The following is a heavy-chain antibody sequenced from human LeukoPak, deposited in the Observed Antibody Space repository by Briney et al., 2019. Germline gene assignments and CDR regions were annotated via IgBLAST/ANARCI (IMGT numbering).Heavy chain of an antibody. D-gene: IGHD6-19*01. CDR3: ARPLRLANYYFDY. J-gene: IGHJ4*02. CDR2: IYYSGST. CDR1: GGSISSSYYD. Sequence: PSETLSLTCTVSGGSISSSYYDWGWIRQPPGKGLEWIGSIYYSGSTYYNPSLKSRVTISVDTSKNQFSLKLSSVTAADTAVYYCARPLRLANYYFDYWGQGTLVTVSS. V-gene: IGHV4-39*01.